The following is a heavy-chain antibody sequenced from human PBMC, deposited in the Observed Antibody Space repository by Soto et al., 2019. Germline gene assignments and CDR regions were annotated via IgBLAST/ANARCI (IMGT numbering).Heavy chain of an antibody. CDR1: GGSISSSSYY. CDR3: ARLKVDPSGSGSYDYYYYGMDV. Sequence: SETLSLTCTVSGGSISSSSYYWGWIRQPPGKGLEWIGSIYYSGSTYYNPSLKSRVTISVDTSKNQFPLKLSSVTAADTAVYYCARLKVDPSGSGSYDYYYYGMDVWGQGTTVTVSS. J-gene: IGHJ6*02. V-gene: IGHV4-39*01. D-gene: IGHD3-10*01. CDR2: IYYSGST.